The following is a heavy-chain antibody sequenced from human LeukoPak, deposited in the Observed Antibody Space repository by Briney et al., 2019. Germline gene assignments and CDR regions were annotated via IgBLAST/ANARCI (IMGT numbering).Heavy chain of an antibody. Sequence: PGGSLRLSCAASGFTFSDYYMSWIRQAPGKGLEWVSYISSSGSTIDYADSVKGRFTISRDNAKNSLYLQMNSLRPEGTAVYYCARSIPAGNRRWGQGTLVTVSS. CDR2: ISSSGSTI. V-gene: IGHV3-11*01. J-gene: IGHJ4*02. CDR1: GFTFSDYY. CDR3: ARSIPAGNRR. D-gene: IGHD2-2*01.